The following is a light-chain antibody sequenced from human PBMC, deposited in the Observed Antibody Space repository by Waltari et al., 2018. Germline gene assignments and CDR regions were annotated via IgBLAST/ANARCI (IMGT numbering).Light chain of an antibody. CDR3: ATWDDSLTAYV. CDR2: SDN. V-gene: IGLV1-44*01. CDR1: VSNAGSNP. Sequence: SMLTQPPSASGTPGQRITISCSGSVSNAGSNPVIWFHQTPGTAPKRLIYSDNQRPSGVPDRFSGSKSGTSASLAISGLQSEDEAVYYCATWDDSLTAYVFGTGTKVTVL. J-gene: IGLJ1*01.